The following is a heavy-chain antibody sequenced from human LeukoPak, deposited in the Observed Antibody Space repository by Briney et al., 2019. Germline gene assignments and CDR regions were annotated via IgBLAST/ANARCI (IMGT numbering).Heavy chain of an antibody. V-gene: IGHV3-21*01. CDR1: GFTFSSYS. Sequence: PGGSLRLSCAASGFTFSSYSMNWVRQAPGKGLEWVSSISSSSGYIYYADSVKGRFTISRDNAKNSLHLQMSSLRAEDTAVYYCARARGYYYDSSGYYGYYFDYWGQGTLVTVSS. J-gene: IGHJ4*02. CDR2: ISSSSGYI. CDR3: ARARGYYYDSSGYYGYYFDY. D-gene: IGHD3-22*01.